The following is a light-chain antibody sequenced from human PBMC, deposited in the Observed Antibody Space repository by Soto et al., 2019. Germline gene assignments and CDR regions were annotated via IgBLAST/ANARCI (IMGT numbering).Light chain of an antibody. Sequence: QSALTQPRSVSGSPGQSVTISCTGTSNDVGDYNFVSWYQQHPGKVPKLFLYDVSRRPSGVPDRFSGSKSGNTASLTISGLQAEDEADYYCSSYAGSYTLVFGGGTKLTVL. CDR3: SSYAGSYTLV. CDR1: SNDVGDYNF. J-gene: IGLJ2*01. CDR2: DVS. V-gene: IGLV2-11*01.